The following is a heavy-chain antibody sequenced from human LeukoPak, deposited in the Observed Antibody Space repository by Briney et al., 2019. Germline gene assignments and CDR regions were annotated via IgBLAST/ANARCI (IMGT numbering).Heavy chain of an antibody. D-gene: IGHD6-13*01. CDR2: IYYSGST. CDR3: ARYSSSWYEVTYY. Sequence: PSETLSLTCTVSGGSISSSSYYWGWIRQPPGKGLEWIGSIYYSGSTYYNPSLKSRVTISVDTSKNQFSLKLSSVTAADTAVYYCARYSSSWYEVTYYWGQGTLVTVSS. V-gene: IGHV4-39*01. J-gene: IGHJ4*02. CDR1: GGSISSSSYY.